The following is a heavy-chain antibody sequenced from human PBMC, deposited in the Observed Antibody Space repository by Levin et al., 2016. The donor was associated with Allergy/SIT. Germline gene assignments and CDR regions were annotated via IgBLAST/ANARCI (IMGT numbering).Heavy chain of an antibody. Sequence: WIRQPPGKGLEWIGYIYYSGSTNYNPSLKSRVTISVDTSKNQFSLKLSSVTAADTAVYYCARENDYYDSSGYDPGWFDPWGQGTLVTVSS. CDR3: ARENDYYDSSGYDPGWFDP. D-gene: IGHD3-22*01. J-gene: IGHJ5*02. CDR2: IYYSGST. V-gene: IGHV4-59*01.